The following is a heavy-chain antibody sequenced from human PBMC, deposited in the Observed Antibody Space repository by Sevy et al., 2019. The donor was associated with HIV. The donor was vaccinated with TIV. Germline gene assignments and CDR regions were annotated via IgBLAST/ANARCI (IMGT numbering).Heavy chain of an antibody. CDR1: GFTFSYYN. CDR3: ASPLHYYDSPSAY. J-gene: IGHJ4*02. D-gene: IGHD3-22*01. V-gene: IGHV3-21*01. CDR2: ISSGSSYV. Sequence: GGSLRLSCAASGFTFSYYNMNWVRQAPGKGLEWVSSISSGSSYVYHADSVKGRFTISKDNAKNSLYLQMNSLRTEETALYYCASPLHYYDSPSAYWGQGTQVTVSS.